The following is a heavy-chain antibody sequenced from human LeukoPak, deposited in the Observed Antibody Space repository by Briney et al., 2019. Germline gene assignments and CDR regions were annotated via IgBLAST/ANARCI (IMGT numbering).Heavy chain of an antibody. CDR3: VRADCSSSTCYLRRSWFDP. J-gene: IGHJ5*02. CDR2: ISTSSRYI. V-gene: IGHV3-21*01. Sequence: GGSLRLSCAASGFTLSNYDMNWVRQAPGKGLEWVSSISTSSRYIYYKDSVRGRFTISRDDAKNSLYLEMNSLRAEDTAVYYCVRADCSSSTCYLRRSWFDPWGQGTLVTVSS. CDR1: GFTLSNYD. D-gene: IGHD2-2*01.